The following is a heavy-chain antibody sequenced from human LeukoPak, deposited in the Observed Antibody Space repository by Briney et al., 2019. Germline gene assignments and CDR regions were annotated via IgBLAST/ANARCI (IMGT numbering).Heavy chain of an antibody. V-gene: IGHV4-59*12. CDR3: ARDRKAHPQIFDY. CDR1: GGPIRRYY. CDR2: IYYRGST. Sequence: SEALALPLPVPGGPIRRYYWSWIRQPPGNGLEGIGYIYYRGSTNYNPSLQSRDTISVDTSKNQFSLKLSSVTAADTAVYYCARDRKAHPQIFDYWGQGTLVTVSS. J-gene: IGHJ4*02.